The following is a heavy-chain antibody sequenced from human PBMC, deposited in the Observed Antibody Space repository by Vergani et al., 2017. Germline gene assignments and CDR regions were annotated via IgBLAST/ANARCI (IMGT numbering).Heavy chain of an antibody. D-gene: IGHD6-25*01. CDR2: ISGSGGST. J-gene: IGHJ6*02. CDR1: GFTFSSYA. V-gene: IGHV3-23*01. CDR3: AKDLVKQRHYYYYGMDV. Sequence: EVQLLESGGGLVQPGGSLRLSCAASGFTFSSYAMSWVRQAPGKGLEWVSAISGSGGSTYYADSVKGRFTISRDNSKNTLYLQMNSLRAEDTAVYYCAKDLVKQRHYYYYGMDVWGQGTTVTVSS.